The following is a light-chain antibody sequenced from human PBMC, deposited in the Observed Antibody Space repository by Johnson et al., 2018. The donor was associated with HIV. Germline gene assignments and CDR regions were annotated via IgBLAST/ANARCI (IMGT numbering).Light chain of an antibody. Sequence: QSVLTQPPSVSAAPGQKVTISCSGSSSNIGNNYVSWYQQLPETAPKLLIYETNKRPSGIPDRFSGSKSGTSATLGITGLQTGDEADYYCGTWDTSLSAGGVFGSGTKVTVL. CDR1: SSNIGNNY. CDR2: ETN. V-gene: IGLV1-51*02. J-gene: IGLJ1*01. CDR3: GTWDTSLSAGGV.